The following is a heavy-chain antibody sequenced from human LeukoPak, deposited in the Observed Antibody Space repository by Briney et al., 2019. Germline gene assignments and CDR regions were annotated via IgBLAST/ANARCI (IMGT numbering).Heavy chain of an antibody. J-gene: IGHJ6*02. CDR1: GYTFTSYD. CDR3: AREEITMIVPPRDGMDV. V-gene: IGHV1-8*01. D-gene: IGHD3-22*01. Sequence: ASVKVSCKASGYTFTSYDINWVRQATGQGLEWMGWMNPNSGNTGYAQKFQGRVTMTRNTSISTAYMELSSLRSEDTAVYYCAREEITMIVPPRDGMDVWGQGTTVTVSS. CDR2: MNPNSGNT.